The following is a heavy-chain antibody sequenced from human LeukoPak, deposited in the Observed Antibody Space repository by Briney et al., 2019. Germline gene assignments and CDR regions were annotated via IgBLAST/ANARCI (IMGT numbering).Heavy chain of an antibody. Sequence: GRSLRLSCAASGFIFRTYGVHWVRQAPGKGLEWVAVMSYDGSTKYYGDPVKGRFTISRDNSKNMLYLQMNSLRAEDTAVYYCAKDSGELLYGDAFDIWGQGTMVRVSS. D-gene: IGHD3-10*01. CDR3: AKDSGELLYGDAFDI. V-gene: IGHV3-30*18. J-gene: IGHJ3*02. CDR2: MSYDGSTK. CDR1: GFIFRTYG.